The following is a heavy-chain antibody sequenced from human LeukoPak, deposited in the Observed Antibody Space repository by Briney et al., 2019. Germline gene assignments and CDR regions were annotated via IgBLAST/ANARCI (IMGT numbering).Heavy chain of an antibody. D-gene: IGHD3-10*01. V-gene: IGHV3-30*18. Sequence: GGSLRLSCAASGFTFSSYGMHWVRQAPGKGPEWVAVISHDGSNIYYADSVKGRFTISRDNPKSTLYLQMNSLRAEDAALYYCAKGVRSGTYYNAFEYWGQGTLVTVSS. CDR2: ISHDGSNI. CDR3: AKGVRSGTYYNAFEY. CDR1: GFTFSSYG. J-gene: IGHJ4*02.